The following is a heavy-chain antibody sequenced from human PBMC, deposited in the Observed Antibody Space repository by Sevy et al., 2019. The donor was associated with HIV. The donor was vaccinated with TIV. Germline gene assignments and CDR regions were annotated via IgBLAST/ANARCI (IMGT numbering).Heavy chain of an antibody. V-gene: IGHV3-53*01. D-gene: IGHD2-21*02. CDR2: IYSGGST. CDR1: GFTVSSNY. Sequence: GGSLRLSCAASGFTVSSNYMSWVRQAPGKGLEWVSVIYSGGSTYYADSVKGRFTISRDNSKNTLYLQMNSLRAEDTAEYYCASSYCGGDCYSLAVYYYYGMDVWGQGTTVTVSS. CDR3: ASSYCGGDCYSLAVYYYYGMDV. J-gene: IGHJ6*02.